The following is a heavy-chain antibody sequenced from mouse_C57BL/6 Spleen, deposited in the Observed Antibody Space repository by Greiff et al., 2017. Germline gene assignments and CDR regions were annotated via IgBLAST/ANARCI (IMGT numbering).Heavy chain of an antibody. CDR3: ARAVFYGGLDY. J-gene: IGHJ2*01. CDR1: GYTFTSYW. D-gene: IGHD1-1*02. V-gene: IGHV1-72*01. Sequence: VQLQQPGAELVKPGASVKLSCKASGYTFTSYWMHWVKQRPGRGLEWIGRIDPKSGGTKYNEKFKSKATLTVDKPSSTAYMQLSSLTSEDSAVYYCARAVFYGGLDYWGQGTTLTVSS. CDR2: IDPKSGGT.